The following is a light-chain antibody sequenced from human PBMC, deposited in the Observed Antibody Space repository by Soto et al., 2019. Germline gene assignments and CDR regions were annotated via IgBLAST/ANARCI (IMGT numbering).Light chain of an antibody. CDR3: QQYYGRPPIT. CDR2: HAS. Sequence: DIQMTQSPSSLSASIGDRVTITCQPSQNITNNLSWYQQKPGQAPNLLIYHASKLAKGVTSRFSGSGSGTDFSFIITSLQREDLATYYCQQYYGRPPITFGQGTRLEIK. V-gene: IGKV1-33*01. J-gene: IGKJ5*01. CDR1: QNITNN.